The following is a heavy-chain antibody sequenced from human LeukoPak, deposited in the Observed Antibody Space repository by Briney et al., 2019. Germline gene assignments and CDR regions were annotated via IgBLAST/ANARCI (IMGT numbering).Heavy chain of an antibody. D-gene: IGHD6-19*01. J-gene: IGHJ4*02. Sequence: GGSLRLSRAASGFTFSSYGMHWVRQAPGKGLEWVAVIWYDGSNKYYADSVKGRFTISRDNSKNTLYLQMNSLRAEDTAVYYCARDSLRYSSGRIDYWGQGTLVTVSS. CDR1: GFTFSSYG. V-gene: IGHV3-33*01. CDR3: ARDSLRYSSGRIDY. CDR2: IWYDGSNK.